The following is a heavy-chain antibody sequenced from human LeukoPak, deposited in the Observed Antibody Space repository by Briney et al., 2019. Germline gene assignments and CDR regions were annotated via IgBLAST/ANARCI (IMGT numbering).Heavy chain of an antibody. J-gene: IGHJ6*02. Sequence: TGGSLRLSCAASGFTFSSYAMHWVRQAPGKGLEWVAVISYDGSNKYYADSVKGRFTISRDNSKNTLYLQMNSLRAEDTAVYYCARDIQVEVTMRYYYYGIDVWGQGTTVTVSS. D-gene: IGHD2-21*02. CDR2: ISYDGSNK. V-gene: IGHV3-30*04. CDR3: ARDIQVEVTMRYYYYGIDV. CDR1: GFTFSSYA.